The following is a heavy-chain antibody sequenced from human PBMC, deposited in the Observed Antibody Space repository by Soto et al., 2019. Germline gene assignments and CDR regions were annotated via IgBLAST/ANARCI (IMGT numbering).Heavy chain of an antibody. CDR2: IDWDDDK. CDR3: ARIVVVPAAIRPKDVYYYYYGMDV. Sequence: SGPTLVNPTQTLTLTCTFSGFSLSTSGMCVSWIRQPPGKALEWLALIDWDDDKYYSTSLKTRLTISKDTSKNQVVLTMTNMDPVDTATYYCARIVVVPAAIRPKDVYYYYYGMDVWGQGTTVTVSS. D-gene: IGHD2-2*02. CDR1: GFSLSTSGMC. V-gene: IGHV2-70*01. J-gene: IGHJ6*02.